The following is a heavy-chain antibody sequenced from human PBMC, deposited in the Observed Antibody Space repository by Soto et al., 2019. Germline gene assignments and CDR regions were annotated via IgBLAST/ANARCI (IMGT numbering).Heavy chain of an antibody. CDR1: VFTFNSYA. V-gene: IGHV3-23*01. Sequence: PVGSLRLSCASSVFTFNSYAMTCVRDSPGKGLEWASIISSSGDGTYYVDSVKGRFTISRDNSRNTLNLQMNSLRAEDTAVYYCAKNDHFWRWGMQGWGQATTVTVS. CDR3: AKNDHFWRWGMQG. CDR2: ISSSGDGT. D-gene: IGHD3-3*02. J-gene: IGHJ6*02.